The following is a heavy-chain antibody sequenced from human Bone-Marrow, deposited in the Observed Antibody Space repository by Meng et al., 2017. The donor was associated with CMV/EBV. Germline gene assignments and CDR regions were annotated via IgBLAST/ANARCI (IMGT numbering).Heavy chain of an antibody. Sequence: LSIHWVRQAPGKGLEWMGGFDPEDGETVFAQKFQGRVTVAEDTSTDTAYMELTSLRSDDTAVYYCATHPGVVPAALRPYSYYGLDVWGQGTTVTVSS. CDR1: LS. CDR2: FDPEDGET. CDR3: ATHPGVVPAALRPYSYYGLDV. J-gene: IGHJ6*02. D-gene: IGHD2-2*02. V-gene: IGHV1-24*01.